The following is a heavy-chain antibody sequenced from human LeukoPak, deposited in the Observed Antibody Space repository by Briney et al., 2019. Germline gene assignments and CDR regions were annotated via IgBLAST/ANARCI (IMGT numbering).Heavy chain of an antibody. V-gene: IGHV3-66*01. CDR1: GGSFSGYY. CDR3: ASPSLLRYFDWLPPRGMDV. Sequence: PSETLSLTCAVYGGSFSGYYWSWVRQAPGKGLEWVSVIYSGGSTYYADSVKGRFTISRDNSKNTLYLQMNSLRAEDTAVYYCASPSLLRYFDWLPPRGMDVWGQGTTVTVSS. CDR2: IYSGGST. D-gene: IGHD3-9*01. J-gene: IGHJ6*02.